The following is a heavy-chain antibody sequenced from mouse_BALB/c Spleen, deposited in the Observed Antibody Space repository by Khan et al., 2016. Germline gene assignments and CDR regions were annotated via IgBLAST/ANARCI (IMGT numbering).Heavy chain of an antibody. CDR2: MHSSGST. V-gene: IGHV3-1*02. CDR1: GYSITSGYS. Sequence: EVQLQESGPDLVKPSQSLSLTCTVTGYSITSGYSWHWIRQFPGNKLEWMGYMHSSGSTNYSPSLTSRISITRETSSNQFFLQLNSVTTEDTATYYCARYGYYAMDYWGQGTSVTVSS. D-gene: IGHD1-1*02. CDR3: ARYGYYAMDY. J-gene: IGHJ4*01.